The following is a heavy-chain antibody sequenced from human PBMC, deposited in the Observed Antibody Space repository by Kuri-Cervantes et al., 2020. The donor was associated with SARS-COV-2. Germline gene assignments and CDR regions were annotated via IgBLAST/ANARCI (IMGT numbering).Heavy chain of an antibody. Sequence: GESLKISCTASVFTLSSFAMHWVRQAPGKGLEWVAVISDDGSNKFYSDSVRGRFTISRDNSKNTLYLQMDSLRVEDTAVYYCAKASRIADYYYYYGMDVWGQGTTVTVSS. D-gene: IGHD6-13*01. CDR1: VFTLSSFA. CDR3: AKASRIADYYYYYGMDV. V-gene: IGHV3-30*18. CDR2: ISDDGSNK. J-gene: IGHJ6*02.